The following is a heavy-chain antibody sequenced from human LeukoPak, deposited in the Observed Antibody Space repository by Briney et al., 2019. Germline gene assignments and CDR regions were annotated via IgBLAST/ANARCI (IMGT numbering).Heavy chain of an antibody. Sequence: ASVKVSCKASGYTFTSYGISWVRQAPGQGLEWMGWISAYNGNTNYAQKPQGRVTMTTDTSTSTAYMELRSLRSDDTAVYYCAVQQQPRFRWFDPWGQGTLVTVSS. D-gene: IGHD6-13*01. J-gene: IGHJ5*02. V-gene: IGHV1-18*01. CDR2: ISAYNGNT. CDR1: GYTFTSYG. CDR3: AVQQQPRFRWFDP.